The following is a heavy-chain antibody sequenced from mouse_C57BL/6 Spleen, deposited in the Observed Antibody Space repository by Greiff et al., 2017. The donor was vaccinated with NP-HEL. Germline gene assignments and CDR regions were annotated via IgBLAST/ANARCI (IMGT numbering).Heavy chain of an antibody. CDR3: ARHFYDGLSMDY. V-gene: IGHV1-62-2*01. CDR1: GYTFTEYT. CDR2: FYPGSGSI. D-gene: IGHD2-3*01. Sequence: VQGVESGAELVKPGASVKLSCKASGYTFTEYTIHWVKQRSGQGLEWIGWFYPGSGSIKYNEKFKDKATLTADKSSSTVYMELSRLTSEDSAVYFCARHFYDGLSMDYWGQGTSVTVSS. J-gene: IGHJ4*01.